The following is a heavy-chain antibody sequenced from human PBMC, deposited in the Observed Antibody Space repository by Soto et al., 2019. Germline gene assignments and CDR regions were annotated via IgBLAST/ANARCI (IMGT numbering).Heavy chain of an antibody. Sequence: QITLKESGPTLVKPTQTLTLTCTFSGFSLTTSGVAVGWIRQPPGKALEWLALIYWDDDKRYSQSLKSRVTVTKDTSKNQVVLTMTNMDPVDTATYYCAHSGITMGRGVLNYMDFWGKGTTVTVSS. D-gene: IGHD3-10*01. CDR3: AHSGITMGRGVLNYMDF. J-gene: IGHJ6*03. V-gene: IGHV2-5*02. CDR2: IYWDDDK. CDR1: GFSLTTSGVA.